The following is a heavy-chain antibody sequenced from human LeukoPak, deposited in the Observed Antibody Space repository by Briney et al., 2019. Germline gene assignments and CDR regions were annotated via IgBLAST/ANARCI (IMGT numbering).Heavy chain of an antibody. V-gene: IGHV3-49*03. D-gene: IGHD3-22*01. Sequence: GGSLRLSCTPSGFRLYHYVVILLRQAPGKGLEWVGFIRSKAYGGTTEYAASVKGRFTISKDDSKSIAYLQMNSLKTDDTAVYYRCGSSSDYSDNFDLWARGPVVRVFS. CDR3: CGSSSDYSDNFDL. CDR1: GFRLYHYV. J-gene: IGHJ4*02. CDR2: IRSKAYGGTT.